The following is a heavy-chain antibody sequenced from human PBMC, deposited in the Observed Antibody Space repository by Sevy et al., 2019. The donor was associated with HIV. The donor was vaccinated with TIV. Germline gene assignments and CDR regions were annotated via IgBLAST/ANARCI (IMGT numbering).Heavy chain of an antibody. V-gene: IGHV3-48*02. D-gene: IGHD2-15*01. CDR1: GFTFSSYS. J-gene: IGHJ2*01. CDR2: ISSSSSTI. CDR3: ARDMTKDCSGGSCYFGPNWYFDL. Sequence: GGSLRLSCAASGFTFSSYSMNWVRQAPGKGLEWVSYISSSSSTIYYADSVKGRFTISRDNAKNSLYLQMNSLRDEDTAVYDCARDMTKDCSGGSCYFGPNWYFDLWGRGTLVTVSS.